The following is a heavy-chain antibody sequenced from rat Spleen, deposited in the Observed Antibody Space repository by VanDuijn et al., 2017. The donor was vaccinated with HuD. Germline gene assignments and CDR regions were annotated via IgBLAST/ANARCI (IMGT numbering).Heavy chain of an antibody. V-gene: IGHV5-31*01. CDR2: ISPSGGST. J-gene: IGHJ2*01. CDR3: ALMYTTDYYPLDY. Sequence: EVQLMESGGGLVQPGKSLKLSCVASGFTFNVYWMAWIRQAPGKGMEWVASISPSGGSTYYRDSVKGRFTISRDNAKSTLYLQMDSLRSEDTATYYCALMYTTDYYPLDYWGQGVMVTVSS. D-gene: IGHD1-6*01. CDR1: GFTFNVYW.